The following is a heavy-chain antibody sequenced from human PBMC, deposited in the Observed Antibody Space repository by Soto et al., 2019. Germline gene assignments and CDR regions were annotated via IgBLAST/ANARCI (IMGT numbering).Heavy chain of an antibody. CDR1: GFTFNNYG. D-gene: IGHD3-22*01. CDR3: AKDLRYYYDSSGSIPSYYYYGMDV. V-gene: IGHV3-30*18. CDR2: ISFDGRNT. J-gene: IGHJ6*02. Sequence: PGGSLRLSCAASGFTFNNYGMHWVRQAPGKGLEWVVVISFDGRNTYYADSVKGRFTISRDNSKNTLYLQMNSLRAEDTAVYYCAKDLRYYYDSSGSIPSYYYYGMDVWGQGTTVTVSS.